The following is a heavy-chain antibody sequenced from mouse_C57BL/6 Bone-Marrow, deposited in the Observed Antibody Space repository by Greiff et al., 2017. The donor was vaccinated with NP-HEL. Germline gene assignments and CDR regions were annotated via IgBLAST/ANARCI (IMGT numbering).Heavy chain of an antibody. J-gene: IGHJ2*01. CDR2: INPSSGYT. CDR1: GYTFTSYW. V-gene: IGHV1-7*01. CDR3: ARERSRPGLPD. D-gene: IGHD5-5*01. Sequence: QVQLKQSGAELAKPGASVKLSCKASGYTFTSYWMHWVKQRPGQGLEWIGYINPSSGYTKYNQKFKDKATLTADKSSSTAYMQLSSLTYEDSAVYYCARERSRPGLPDWGQGTTLTVSS.